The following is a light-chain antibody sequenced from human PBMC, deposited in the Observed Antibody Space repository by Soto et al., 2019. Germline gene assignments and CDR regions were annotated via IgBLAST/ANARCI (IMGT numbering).Light chain of an antibody. CDR3: QQFYNYHHT. V-gene: IGKV1-39*01. CDR1: HTIATY. J-gene: IGKJ2*01. CDR2: GAS. Sequence: IQMTQSPFSLSASVGDGVTLTCRASHTIATYLNWYEQKPGQVPEVLIYGASRLHVGVASRFTGSGYGTDFTLTINNLQPEDFAIYYCQQFYNYHHTFGQRTKL.